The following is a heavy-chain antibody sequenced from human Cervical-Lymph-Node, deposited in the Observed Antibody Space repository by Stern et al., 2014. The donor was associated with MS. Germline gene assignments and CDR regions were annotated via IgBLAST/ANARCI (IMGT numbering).Heavy chain of an antibody. CDR2: IYYSGST. J-gene: IGHJ5*02. V-gene: IGHV4-59*01. D-gene: IGHD6-19*01. CDR3: ARGLVAEAAWFDP. CDR1: GGSISSYY. Sequence: QLQLQESGPGLVKPSETLSLTCTVSGGSISSYYWSWIRQPPGKGLEHIGYIYYSGSTNYNPSLKSRVTISVDTSKNQFSLKLTSVTAADTAVYFCARGLVAEAAWFDPWGQGTLVTVSS.